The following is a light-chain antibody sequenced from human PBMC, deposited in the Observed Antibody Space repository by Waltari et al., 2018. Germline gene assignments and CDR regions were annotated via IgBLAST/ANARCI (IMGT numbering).Light chain of an antibody. V-gene: IGLV4-69*01. Sequence: QLVLTQSPSATASLGASVKLTCTLSSGHSNNAIAWHQQQPEKGPRYLRTVNRDGSHSKGDGIPDRFAGSRSGAERYLPISSLQSEDEADYYCPTRGTGLYVFGPGTKVTVL. CDR3: PTRGTGLYV. CDR2: VNRDGSH. CDR1: SGHSNNA. J-gene: IGLJ1*01.